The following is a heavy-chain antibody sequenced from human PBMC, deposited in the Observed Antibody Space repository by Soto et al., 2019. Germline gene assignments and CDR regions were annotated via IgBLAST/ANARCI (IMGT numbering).Heavy chain of an antibody. Sequence: SETLSLTCAVYGGSFSGYYWSWIRQPPGKGLEWIGEINHSGSTNYNPSLKSRVTISVDTSKNQFSLKLSSVTAADTAVYYCARGPKMGIWGQGKMVTVSS. J-gene: IGHJ3*02. V-gene: IGHV4-34*01. CDR3: ARGPKMGI. CDR1: GGSFSGYY. CDR2: INHSGST.